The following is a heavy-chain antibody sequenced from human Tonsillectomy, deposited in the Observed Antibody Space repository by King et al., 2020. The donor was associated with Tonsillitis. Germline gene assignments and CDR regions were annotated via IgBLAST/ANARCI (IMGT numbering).Heavy chain of an antibody. CDR3: ARRETLGGLWFGEAFFVFDI. CDR1: GYSFTTYW. J-gene: IGHJ3*02. Sequence: EVQLVESGAEVKKPGESLRISCQVSGYSFTTYWITWVRQMPGKGLEWIGRIDPSDSYTNYSPSFQGHVTISADKSISTAYLQWSSLKASDTAMYYCARRETLGGLWFGEAFFVFDIWGQGTMVTVSS. V-gene: IGHV5-10-1*03. D-gene: IGHD3-10*01. CDR2: IDPSDSYT.